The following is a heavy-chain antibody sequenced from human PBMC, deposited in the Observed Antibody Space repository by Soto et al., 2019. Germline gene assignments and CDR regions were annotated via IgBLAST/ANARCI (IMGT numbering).Heavy chain of an antibody. D-gene: IGHD3-10*01. CDR3: ARGQGSGSYDYYFDY. Sequence: PSETLSLTCTVSGGSISGYYWSWIRQPPGKGLEWIGYIYYSGSTNYNPSLKSRVTISVDTSKNQFSLKLSSVTAADTAVYYCARGQGSGSYDYYFDYWGQGTLVTVSS. CDR2: IYYSGST. V-gene: IGHV4-59*01. CDR1: GGSISGYY. J-gene: IGHJ4*02.